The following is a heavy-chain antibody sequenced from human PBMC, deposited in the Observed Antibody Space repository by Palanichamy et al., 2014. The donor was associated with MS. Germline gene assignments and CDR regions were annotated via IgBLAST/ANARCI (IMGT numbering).Heavy chain of an antibody. D-gene: IGHD2-15*01. CDR3: ARISRVGAATWFDP. J-gene: IGHJ5*02. CDR1: GFSLSTTGMR. CDR2: IDWDDDK. V-gene: IGHV2-70*04. Sequence: QVTLKESGPALVKPTQTLTLTCTFSGFSLSTTGMRVGWIRQPPGKALEWLARIDWDDDKFYSTSLKTRLTISKDTSKNQVVLTMTNMDPVDTATYYCARISRVGAATWFDPWGQGTLITVSS.